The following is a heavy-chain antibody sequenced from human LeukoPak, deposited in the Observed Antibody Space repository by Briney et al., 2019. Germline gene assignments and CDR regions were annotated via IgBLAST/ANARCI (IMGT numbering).Heavy chain of an antibody. J-gene: IGHJ1*01. CDR3: ARGSAHYDYVWGSYSRVAEYFQH. D-gene: IGHD3-16*01. CDR1: GYTFTSYD. Sequence: ASVKVSCKASGYTFTSYDINWVRQATGQGLEWMGWMNPNSGNTGYAQKFQDRVTMTRNTSISTAYMELSSLRSEDTAVYYCARGSAHYDYVWGSYSRVAEYFQHWGQGTLVTVSS. CDR2: MNPNSGNT. V-gene: IGHV1-8*01.